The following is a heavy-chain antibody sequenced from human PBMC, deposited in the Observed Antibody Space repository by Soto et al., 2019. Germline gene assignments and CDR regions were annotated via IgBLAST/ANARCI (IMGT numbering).Heavy chain of an antibody. J-gene: IGHJ4*02. CDR3: AKDYSYHIMITFGGVIAPFDY. V-gene: IGHV3-23*01. CDR2: ISGSGGST. D-gene: IGHD3-16*02. Sequence: EVQLLESGGGLVQPGESLRLSCAASGFTFSSYAMSWVRQAPGKGLEWVSAISGSGGSTYYADSVKGRFTISRDNSKNTLYLQMNSLRAEDTAVYYCAKDYSYHIMITFGGVIAPFDYWGQGTLVTVSS. CDR1: GFTFSSYA.